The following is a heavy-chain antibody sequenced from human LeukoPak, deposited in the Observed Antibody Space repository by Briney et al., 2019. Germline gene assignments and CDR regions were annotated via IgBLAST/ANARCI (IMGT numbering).Heavy chain of an antibody. CDR3: ARASAGWYGLFDL. CDR1: DGSFSGYY. J-gene: IGHJ4*02. V-gene: IGHV4-59*01. D-gene: IGHD6-19*01. Sequence: SETLSLTCGVYDGSFSGYYWTWIRQSPGKGLEWIGYIYYSGTTNYNPSLKRRVTISVDTSKNQFSLKLSSVTAADTAVYYCARASAGWYGLFDLWGQGTLVPVSS. CDR2: IYYSGTT.